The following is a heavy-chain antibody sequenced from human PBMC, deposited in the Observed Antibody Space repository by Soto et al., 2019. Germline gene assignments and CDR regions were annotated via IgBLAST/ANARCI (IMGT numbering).Heavy chain of an antibody. CDR1: GGSISSGGYY. CDR3: ARVHDFWSGYFDY. CDR2: IYYSGST. D-gene: IGHD3-3*01. J-gene: IGHJ4*02. Sequence: SETLSLTCTVSGGSISSGGYYWSWIRQHPGKGLEWIGYIYYSGSTYYNPSLKSRVTISVDTSKNQFSLKLSSVTAADTAVYYCARVHDFWSGYFDYWGQGTLVTVSS. V-gene: IGHV4-31*03.